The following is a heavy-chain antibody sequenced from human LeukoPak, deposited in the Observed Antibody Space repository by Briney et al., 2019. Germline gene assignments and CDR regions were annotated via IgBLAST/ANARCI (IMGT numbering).Heavy chain of an antibody. D-gene: IGHD3-9*01. CDR3: ASQETYYDILTGYYIGAFDI. CDR2: IYSGGST. Sequence: GGSLRLSCAASGFTVSSNYVSWVRQAPGKGLEWVSVIYSGGSTYYADSVKGRFTISRDNSKNTLYLQMNSLRAEDTAVYYCASQETYYDILTGYYIGAFDIWGQGTMVTVSS. J-gene: IGHJ3*02. CDR1: GFTVSSNY. V-gene: IGHV3-66*02.